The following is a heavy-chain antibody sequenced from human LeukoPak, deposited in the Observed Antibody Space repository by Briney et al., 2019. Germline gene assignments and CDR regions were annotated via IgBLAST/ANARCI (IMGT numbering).Heavy chain of an antibody. J-gene: IGHJ3*02. D-gene: IGHD6-13*01. Sequence: SETLSLTCTVSGGSISRYYWSWIRQPPGKGLEGIGDIYYSGSTNYNPSFKRRVTISVDTSKNQFSLKLSSVTAADTAVYYCARWSIAAADDAFDIWGQGTMVTVSS. CDR2: IYYSGST. V-gene: IGHV4-59*01. CDR3: ARWSIAAADDAFDI. CDR1: GGSISRYY.